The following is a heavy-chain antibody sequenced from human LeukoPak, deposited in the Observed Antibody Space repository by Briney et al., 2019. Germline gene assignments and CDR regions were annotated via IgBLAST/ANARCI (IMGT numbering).Heavy chain of an antibody. V-gene: IGHV1-8*01. D-gene: IGHD2-15*01. J-gene: IGHJ3*02. CDR2: MNPNSGNT. CDR3: ARPGSSSDAFDI. Sequence: ASVKVSCKASGYTFTSYDINWVRQAPGQGLEWMGWMNPNSGNTGYAQKFQGRVTMTRNTSISTAYMELSSLRSEDTAVYYCARPGSSSDAFDIWGQGTMVTASS. CDR1: GYTFTSYD.